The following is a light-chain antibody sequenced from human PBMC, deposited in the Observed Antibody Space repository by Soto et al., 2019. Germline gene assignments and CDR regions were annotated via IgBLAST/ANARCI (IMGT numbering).Light chain of an antibody. V-gene: IGKV1-39*01. CDR3: QQSYSSPRT. CDR2: AAS. Sequence: DIQMTQSPSSLSASVGDRVTITCRASQTISRYLNWYQQKPGSAPRLLIYAASSLQSDVPSRISGSGSGTDFTLTISSLQPEDVATYYCQQSYSSPRTFGQGTKVDIK. J-gene: IGKJ1*01. CDR1: QTISRY.